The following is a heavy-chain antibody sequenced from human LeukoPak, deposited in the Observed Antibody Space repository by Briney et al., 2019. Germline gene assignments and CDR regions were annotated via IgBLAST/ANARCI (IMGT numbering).Heavy chain of an antibody. CDR1: GYTFTSYG. V-gene: IGHV1-18*01. CDR2: ISTYNGNT. CDR3: ARAAGWNPSGY. J-gene: IGHJ4*02. D-gene: IGHD1-1*01. Sequence: ASVTVSCKASGYTFTSYGISWVRQAPGQGLEWMGWISTYNGNTNYAQKVQGRVTITTDTSTSTAYMELRSLRSDDTAVYYCARAAGWNPSGYWGQGTLVTVSS.